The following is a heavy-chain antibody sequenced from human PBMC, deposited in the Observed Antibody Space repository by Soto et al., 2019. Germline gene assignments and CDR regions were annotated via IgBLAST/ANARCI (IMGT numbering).Heavy chain of an antibody. CDR1: GFTFSSYA. CDR3: AKDLYSGYDSPRGRY. D-gene: IGHD5-12*01. V-gene: IGHV3-23*01. Sequence: GGSLRLSCAASGFTFSSYAMSWVRQAPGKGLEWVSAISGSGGSTYYADSVKGRFTISRDNSKNTLYLQMNSLRAEDTAVYYCAKDLYSGYDSPRGRYWGQGTLVTVSS. J-gene: IGHJ4*02. CDR2: ISGSGGST.